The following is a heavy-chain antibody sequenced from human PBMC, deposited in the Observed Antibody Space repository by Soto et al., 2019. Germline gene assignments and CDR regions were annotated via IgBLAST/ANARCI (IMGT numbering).Heavy chain of an antibody. D-gene: IGHD3-10*01. J-gene: IGHJ5*02. CDR3: ARDLRLLWFGDLGWFDP. CDR1: GGSISSYY. Sequence: PSETLSLTCTVSGGSISSYYWSWIRQPPGKGLEWIGYIYYSGSTNYNPSLKSRVTISVDTSKNQFSLKLSSVTAADTAVYYCARDLRLLWFGDLGWFDPWGQGTLVTVSS. CDR2: IYYSGST. V-gene: IGHV4-59*01.